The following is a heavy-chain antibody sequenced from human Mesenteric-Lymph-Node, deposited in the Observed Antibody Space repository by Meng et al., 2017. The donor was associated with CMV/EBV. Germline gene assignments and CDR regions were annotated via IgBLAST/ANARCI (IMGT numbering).Heavy chain of an antibody. V-gene: IGHV1-18*01. Sequence: VKVSCKASGYTFTSYGISWVRQAPGQGLEWVAWISTYNGDTNYAQKVQGRVTLSTDTSTKTVYMELRSLTSDDTAMYYCARAPHRRSARLSTDYWGQGTLVTVSS. CDR3: ARAPHRRSARLSTDY. CDR1: GYTFTSYG. D-gene: IGHD6-6*01. J-gene: IGHJ4*02. CDR2: ISTYNGDT.